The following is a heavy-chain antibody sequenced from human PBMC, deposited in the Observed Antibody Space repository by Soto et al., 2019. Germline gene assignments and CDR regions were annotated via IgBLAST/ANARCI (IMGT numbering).Heavy chain of an antibody. D-gene: IGHD1-1*01. CDR1: GYTFSSYG. J-gene: IGHJ6*02. CDR3: ARNVTRTADSYYGMDV. CDR2: ISDYNDNT. V-gene: IGHV1-18*04. Sequence: QVRLVQSGAEVKKPGASVKVSCKASGYTFSSYGINWVRQAPGQGLEWMGWISDYNDNTKYARRLQGRVSMTTDTATSTAYMELRSLRLDDTAVYYCARNVTRTADSYYGMDVWGQGTTVTVSS.